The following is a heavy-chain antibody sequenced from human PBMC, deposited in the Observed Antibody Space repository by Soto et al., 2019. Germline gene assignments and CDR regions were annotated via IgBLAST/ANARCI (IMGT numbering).Heavy chain of an antibody. CDR3: VRGAGAKLSSC. D-gene: IGHD6-13*01. V-gene: IGHV1-69*11. J-gene: IGHJ4*02. CDR2: IVPIRRTA. Sequence: SVKVSCKASGGNFSSYRINWVRQAPGQGLEWVGRIVPIRRTADYAQTFQGRVSITADESARTSYMELRSLRSQDTAVYYCVRGAGAKLSSCWGQGTLVTVSS. CDR1: GGNFSSYR.